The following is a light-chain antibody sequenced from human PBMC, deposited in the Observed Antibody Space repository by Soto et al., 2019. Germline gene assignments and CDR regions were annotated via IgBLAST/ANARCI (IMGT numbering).Light chain of an antibody. CDR3: QQSYETPLT. J-gene: IGKJ1*01. CDR2: DVS. V-gene: IGKV1-39*01. CDR1: QSISAY. Sequence: DIQMTQSPSSLSASLGGRVTITCRASQSISAYVNWYQQRPGKAPQLLLYDVSRLQNGVPSRFSGSASGSVFTLTISSLQRDDFATYFCQQSYETPLTFXQGTKVDI.